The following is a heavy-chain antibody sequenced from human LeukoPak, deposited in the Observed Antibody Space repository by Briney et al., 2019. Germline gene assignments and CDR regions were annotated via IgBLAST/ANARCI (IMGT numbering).Heavy chain of an antibody. D-gene: IGHD3-10*01. Sequence: GGSLRLSCAASGFTFSSYAMHWVRQAPGKGLEWVAVISYDGSNKYYADSVKGRFTISRDNPKNTLYLQMNSLRAEDTAVYYCANLVRGVISGYFDYWGQGTLVTVSS. V-gene: IGHV3-30*04. CDR2: ISYDGSNK. CDR3: ANLVRGVISGYFDY. CDR1: GFTFSSYA. J-gene: IGHJ4*02.